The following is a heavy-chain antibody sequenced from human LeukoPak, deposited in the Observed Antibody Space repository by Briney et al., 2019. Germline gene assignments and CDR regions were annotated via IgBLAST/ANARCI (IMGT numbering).Heavy chain of an antibody. Sequence: SETLPLTCTVSGGSISSYYWSWIRQPPGKGLEWIGYIYYSGSTNYNPSLKSRVTISVDTSKNQFSLKLSSVTAADTAVYYCARGLSSGWSRAYYFDYWGQGTLVTVSS. CDR2: IYYSGST. CDR1: GGSISSYY. D-gene: IGHD6-19*01. J-gene: IGHJ4*02. CDR3: ARGLSSGWSRAYYFDY. V-gene: IGHV4-59*01.